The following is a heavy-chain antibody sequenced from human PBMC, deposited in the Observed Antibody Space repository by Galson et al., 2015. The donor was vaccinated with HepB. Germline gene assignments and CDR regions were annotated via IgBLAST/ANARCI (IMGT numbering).Heavy chain of an antibody. CDR3: TTHLSDGILYDDFWRGYPRDY. J-gene: IGHJ4*02. CDR1: GFTFSNAW. D-gene: IGHD3-3*01. CDR2: IKSKTDGGTT. V-gene: IGHV3-15*01. Sequence: SLRLSCAASGFTFSNAWMNWVRQAPGKGLEWVGRIKSKTDGGTTDYAAPVKGRFTISRDDSKNTLYLQMNSLKTEDTAVYHCTTHLSDGILYDDFWRGYPRDYWGQGTLVTVSS.